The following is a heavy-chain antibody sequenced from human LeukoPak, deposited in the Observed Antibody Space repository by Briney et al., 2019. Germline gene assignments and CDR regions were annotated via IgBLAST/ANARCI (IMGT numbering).Heavy chain of an antibody. D-gene: IGHD5-12*01. CDR2: FYTEDGET. Sequence: ASVNDSCKVSGYTHTELPMHSVRQPAGKGLAWMGGFYTEDGETIYAQKFQGRVTMTEDTTTDTAYMELSSLRSEDTAVYYCARVEAGYSGYDFGDYWGQGTLVTVSS. CDR1: GYTHTELP. V-gene: IGHV1-24*01. CDR3: ARVEAGYSGYDFGDY. J-gene: IGHJ4*02.